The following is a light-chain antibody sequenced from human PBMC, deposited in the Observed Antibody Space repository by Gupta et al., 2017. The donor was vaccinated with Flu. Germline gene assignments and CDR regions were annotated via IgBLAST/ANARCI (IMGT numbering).Light chain of an antibody. J-gene: IGLJ2*01. Sequence: QSALTQPRSVSGSPGQSVTISCTGTSSDVGGYNYVSWYQQHPGKAPKLMIYDVSKRPSGVSDRFSGSKSGNTASLTISGLQAEDEADYYCCSYAGSLVFGGGTKLTVL. CDR3: CSYAGSLV. V-gene: IGLV2-11*01. CDR1: SSDVGGYNY. CDR2: DVS.